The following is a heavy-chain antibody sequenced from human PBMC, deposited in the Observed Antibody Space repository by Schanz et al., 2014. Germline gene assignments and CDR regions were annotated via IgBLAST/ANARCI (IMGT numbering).Heavy chain of an antibody. CDR1: GFTFSSYA. J-gene: IGHJ4*02. CDR3: AKGFGGYDLVLDY. Sequence: EVQLVESGGGLVQPGGSLRLSCAASGFTFSSYAMSWVRQAPGKGLELAATINGRGGGAYYTDSVKGRFTISRDNSKNTLSLQMNSLRAEDTAVYYCAKGFGGYDLVLDYWGQGTLVTVSS. CDR2: INGRGGGA. D-gene: IGHD5-12*01. V-gene: IGHV3-23*04.